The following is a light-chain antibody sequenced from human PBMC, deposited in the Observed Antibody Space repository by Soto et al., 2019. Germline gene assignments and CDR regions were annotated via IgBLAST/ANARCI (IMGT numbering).Light chain of an antibody. CDR1: QSVSSN. V-gene: IGKV3-15*01. J-gene: IGKJ1*01. Sequence: ETMMTQSPDTLSVSPGERATLSCRASQSVSSNLAWYQQKPGQAPRLLIYGASTRATGIPARFSGSGSGTEFTLRISSLQCADFVVYYCQQYNNWPSWTLGQRTEGDI. CDR3: QQYNNWPSWT. CDR2: GAS.